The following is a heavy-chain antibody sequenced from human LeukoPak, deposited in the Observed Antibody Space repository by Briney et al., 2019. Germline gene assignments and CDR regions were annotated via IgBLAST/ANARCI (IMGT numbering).Heavy chain of an antibody. V-gene: IGHV3-48*02. CDR1: GFXFSSFS. CDR3: ARAPRYSYGGYFDS. CDR2: NSSSSSTS. J-gene: IGHJ4*02. Sequence: PGGSLRLSCAASGFXFSSFSTNGGRQAPGKGLGGGSCNSSSSSTSYHALSVKGPFTISRDNAKNSLYLQMNSLRDEDAAVYDCARAPRYSYGGYFDSWGQGTLVTVSS. D-gene: IGHD5-18*01.